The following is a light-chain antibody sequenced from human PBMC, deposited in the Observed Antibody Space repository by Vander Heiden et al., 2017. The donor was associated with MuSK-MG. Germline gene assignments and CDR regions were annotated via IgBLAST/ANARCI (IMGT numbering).Light chain of an antibody. CDR3: TTYTSSSTLYV. Sequence: QSALTQTASVSGSPGQSITIYCTGTSSDVGAYNYVSWSQQHPGKAPKLMNYEVSRRPSGVSNRISGSKSGNTASLTISGLQAEDEADYYCTTYTSSSTLYVFGTGTKVTVI. V-gene: IGLV2-14*01. J-gene: IGLJ1*01. CDR2: EVS. CDR1: SSDVGAYNY.